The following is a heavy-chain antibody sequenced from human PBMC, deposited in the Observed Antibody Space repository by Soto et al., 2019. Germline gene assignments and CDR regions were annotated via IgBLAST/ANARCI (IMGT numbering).Heavy chain of an antibody. Sequence: LSLTCTVSGGSISSYYWSWIRQPPGKGLEWIGYIYYSGSTYYNPSLKSRVTISVDTSKNQFSLKLSSVTAADTAVYYCARYRYYYDSSGSTPSGWFDPWGQGTLVTVSS. D-gene: IGHD3-22*01. CDR2: IYYSGST. J-gene: IGHJ5*02. CDR1: GGSISSYY. CDR3: ARYRYYYDSSGSTPSGWFDP. V-gene: IGHV4-59*08.